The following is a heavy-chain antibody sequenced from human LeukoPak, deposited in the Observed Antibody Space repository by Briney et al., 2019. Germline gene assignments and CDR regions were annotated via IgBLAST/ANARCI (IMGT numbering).Heavy chain of an antibody. Sequence: GGSLRLSCAASGFTFSSYAMSWVRQAPGKGLEWVSAISGSGGSTYYADSVKGRFTISRDNSKNTLYLQMNSLRAEGTAVYYCVVLGIPYYFDYWGQGTLVTVSS. CDR2: ISGSGGST. J-gene: IGHJ4*02. V-gene: IGHV3-23*01. CDR1: GFTFSSYA. D-gene: IGHD6-13*01. CDR3: VVLGIPYYFDY.